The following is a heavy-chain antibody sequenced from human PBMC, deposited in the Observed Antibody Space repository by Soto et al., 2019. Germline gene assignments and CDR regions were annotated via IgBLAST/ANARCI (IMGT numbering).Heavy chain of an antibody. V-gene: IGHV3-21*01. Sequence: LRLSCAASGFTFSSYSMNWVRQAPGKGLEWVSSISSSSSYIYYADSVKGRFTISRDNAKNSLYLQMNSLRAEDTAVYYCARVATTTVGYYYYYGMDVWGQGTTVTVSS. D-gene: IGHD4-17*01. CDR1: GFTFSSYS. CDR2: ISSSSSYI. J-gene: IGHJ6*02. CDR3: ARVATTTVGYYYYYGMDV.